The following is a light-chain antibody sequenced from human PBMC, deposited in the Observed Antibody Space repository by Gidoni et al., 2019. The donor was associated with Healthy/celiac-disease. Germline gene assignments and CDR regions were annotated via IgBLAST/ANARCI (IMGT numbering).Light chain of an antibody. J-gene: IGKJ2*01. CDR2: DAS. Sequence: EIVLTQSPATLSLSPGERATLSCRASQSVSSYLAWSQQKPGQAPRLLIYDASNRATGIPARFSGSGSGTDFTLTISSLEPEDFAVYYCQQRSNWPGYTFGQGTKLEIK. CDR1: QSVSSY. CDR3: QQRSNWPGYT. V-gene: IGKV3-11*01.